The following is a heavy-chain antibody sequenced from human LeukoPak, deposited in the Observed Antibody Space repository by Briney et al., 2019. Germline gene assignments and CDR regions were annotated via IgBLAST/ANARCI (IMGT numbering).Heavy chain of an antibody. V-gene: IGHV3-33*01. J-gene: IGHJ4*02. CDR3: SAQFNDFLAGLLYRAFDY. CDR1: GFTFSSYG. D-gene: IGHD3-3*01. Sequence: GRSLRLSCAASGFTFSSYGMHWVRQAPGKGLEWVAVIRYDGSNKYYADSVKGRFTISRDNSKNTLYLQMNSLRAEDTAVYYCSAQFNDFLAGLLYRAFDYWGQGTLVTVSS. CDR2: IRYDGSNK.